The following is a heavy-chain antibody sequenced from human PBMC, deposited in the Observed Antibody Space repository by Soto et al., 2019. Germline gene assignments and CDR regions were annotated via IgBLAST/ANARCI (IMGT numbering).Heavy chain of an antibody. CDR2: ISYDGSNK. D-gene: IGHD6-13*01. CDR1: GFTFSSYA. J-gene: IGHJ6*02. CDR3: ARDAEYFGSSSCYYYYYGMDV. V-gene: IGHV3-30-3*01. Sequence: QVQLVESGGGVVQPGRSLRLSCAASGFTFSSYAMHWVRQAPGKGLEWVAVISYDGSNKYYADSVKGRFTISRDNSKYTLYLQMSSLRAEDKSVYYCARDAEYFGSSSCYYYYYGMDVWGQGTTVTVSS.